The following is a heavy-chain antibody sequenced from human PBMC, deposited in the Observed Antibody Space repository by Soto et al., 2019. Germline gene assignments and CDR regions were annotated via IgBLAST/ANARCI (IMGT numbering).Heavy chain of an antibody. CDR1: GFTFSDYY. J-gene: IGHJ6*02. CDR3: ARHKRYGPGTGLGYGMDV. Sequence: PGGSLRLSCAASGFTFSDYYMSWFRQAPGKGLDWVSYISSSSAYTNYADSVKGRFTISRDNAKNSLYLQMNSLRAEDTAVYYCARHKRYGPGTGLGYGMDVWGQGNTVTVSS. CDR2: ISSSSAYT. V-gene: IGHV3-11*03. D-gene: IGHD3-10*01.